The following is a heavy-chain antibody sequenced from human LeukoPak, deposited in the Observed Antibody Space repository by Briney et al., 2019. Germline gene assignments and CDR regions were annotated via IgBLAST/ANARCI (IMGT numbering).Heavy chain of an antibody. J-gene: IGHJ4*02. CDR1: GFTFSTYW. CDR2: IKQDGSEK. V-gene: IGHV3-7*01. D-gene: IGHD6-6*01. CDR3: ARDRGSSSSHYFDY. Sequence: TGGSLRLSCAASGFTFSTYWMSWVCQAPGKGLGWVANIKQDGSEKYYVDSVKGRFTISRDNAKNSLYLQMNSLRAEDTAVYYCARDRGSSSSHYFDYWGQGTLVTVSS.